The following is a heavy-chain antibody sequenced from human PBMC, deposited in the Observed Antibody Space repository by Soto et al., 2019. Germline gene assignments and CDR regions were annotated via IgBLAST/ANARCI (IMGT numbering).Heavy chain of an antibody. V-gene: IGHV3-30-3*01. D-gene: IGHD2-21*02. CDR1: GFTFSIYA. CDR3: AREGSDYY. J-gene: IGHJ4*02. Sequence: QVQLVESGGGVVQPGRSPRLSCAASGFTFSIYAMYWVRQAPGKGLEWVAVLSPDGTNKYYADSVKGRFTISRDNSQNTLYLQINSLGTDDTAVYYCAREGSDYYWGQGTLLTVSS. CDR2: LSPDGTNK.